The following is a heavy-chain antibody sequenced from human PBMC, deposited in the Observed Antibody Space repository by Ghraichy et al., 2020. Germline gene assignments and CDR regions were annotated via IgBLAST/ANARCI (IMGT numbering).Heavy chain of an antibody. J-gene: IGHJ6*02. CDR3: ARERWSYSDYGMDV. D-gene: IGHD4-23*01. V-gene: IGHV3-33*01. Sequence: GGSLRLSCAASGFTFSSYGMHWVRQAPGKGLEWVAVIWYDGSNKYYADSVKGRFTISRDNSKNTLYLQMNSRRAEDTAVYYCARERWSYSDYGMDVWGQGATVTVS. CDR1: GFTFSSYG. CDR2: IWYDGSNK.